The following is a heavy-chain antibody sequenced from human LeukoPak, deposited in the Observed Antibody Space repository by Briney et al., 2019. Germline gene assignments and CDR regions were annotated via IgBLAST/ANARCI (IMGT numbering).Heavy chain of an antibody. CDR2: IYYSGST. CDR1: GGSISSSSYY. V-gene: IGHV4-39*01. CDR3: ASSKLPYYYYGMDV. D-gene: IGHD2-15*01. J-gene: IGHJ6*02. Sequence: SETLSLTCTVSGGSISSSSYYWGWIRQPPGKGLEWIGSIYYSGSTYYNPSLKSRVTISVDTSKNQFSLKLSSVTAADTAVYYCASSKLPYYYYGMDVWGQGTTVTVSS.